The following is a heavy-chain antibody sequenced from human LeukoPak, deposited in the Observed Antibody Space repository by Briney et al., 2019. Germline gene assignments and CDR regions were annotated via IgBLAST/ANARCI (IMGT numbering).Heavy chain of an antibody. Sequence: GGSLRLSCAASGFTFSSYSMNWVRQAPGKGLEWVSSISSSSSYIYYAGSVKGRFTISRDNAKNSLYLQMNSLRAEDTAVYYCARGIVGARGYWGQGTLVTVSS. J-gene: IGHJ4*02. CDR1: GFTFSSYS. CDR3: ARGIVGARGY. V-gene: IGHV3-21*01. CDR2: ISSSSSYI. D-gene: IGHD1-26*01.